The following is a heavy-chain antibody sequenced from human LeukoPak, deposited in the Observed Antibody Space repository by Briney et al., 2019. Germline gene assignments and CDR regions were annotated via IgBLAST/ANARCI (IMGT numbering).Heavy chain of an antibody. CDR1: GGSISSYY. J-gene: IGHJ4*02. CDR3: ASSTVITHFDY. D-gene: IGHD4-17*01. V-gene: IGHV4-59*08. CDR2: IYYSGST. Sequence: PSETLSLTCTVSGGSISSYYWSWIRQPPGKGLEWIGYIYYSGSTNYNPSLKSRVTISVDTSKNQFSLKLSSVTAADTAVYYCASSTVITHFDYWGQGTLVTVSS.